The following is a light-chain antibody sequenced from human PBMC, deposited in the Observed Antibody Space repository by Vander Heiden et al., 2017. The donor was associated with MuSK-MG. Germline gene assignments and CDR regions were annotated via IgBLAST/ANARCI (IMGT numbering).Light chain of an antibody. CDR2: DAS. CDR3: HQYGSSPLT. V-gene: IGKV3-20*01. Sequence: ERVLTQSPGTLSLSPGERATLSCRASQSVSSSYLAWYQQKPDHAPRLLIYDASSRATGIPDRFSGSGSGTDFPLTISRLEHEDFAVYYCHQYGSSPLTFGGGTKVEIK. CDR1: QSVSSSY. J-gene: IGKJ4*01.